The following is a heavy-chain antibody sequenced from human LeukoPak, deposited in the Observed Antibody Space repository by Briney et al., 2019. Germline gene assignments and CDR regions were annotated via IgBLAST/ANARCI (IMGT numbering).Heavy chain of an antibody. V-gene: IGHV1-69*13. Sequence: ASVKVSCKASGGTFSSYAISWVRQAPGQGLEWMGGIIPIFGTANYAQKFQGRVTITADESTSTAYMELSSLRSEDTAVYYCASRSFPYGTKTYSSGWYSDDYYYYMDVWGKGTTVTVSS. D-gene: IGHD6-19*01. CDR2: IIPIFGTA. J-gene: IGHJ6*03. CDR1: GGTFSSYA. CDR3: ASRSFPYGTKTYSSGWYSDDYYYYMDV.